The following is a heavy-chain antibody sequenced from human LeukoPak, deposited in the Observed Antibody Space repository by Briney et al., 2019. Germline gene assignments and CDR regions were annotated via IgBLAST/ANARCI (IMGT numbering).Heavy chain of an antibody. CDR2: ISGSGGST. CDR3: AKVAGVVIVNDAFDI. V-gene: IGHV3-23*01. J-gene: IGHJ3*02. Sequence: GGSLRLSCAVPGFTFSSYAMSWVRQAPGKGLEWVSAISGSGGSTYYADSVKGRFTISRDNSKNTLYLQMNSLRAEDTAVYYCAKVAGVVIVNDAFDIWGQGTMVTVSS. D-gene: IGHD3-3*01. CDR1: GFTFSSYA.